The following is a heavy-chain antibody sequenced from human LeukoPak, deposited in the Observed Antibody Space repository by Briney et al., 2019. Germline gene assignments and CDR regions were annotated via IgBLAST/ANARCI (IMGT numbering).Heavy chain of an antibody. J-gene: IGHJ4*02. CDR2: ISSSSSYI. D-gene: IGHD3-22*01. CDR1: GFTFSSYS. Sequence: SGGFLRLSCAASGFTFSSYSMNWVRQAPGKGLEWVSSISSSSSYIYYADSVKGRFTISRDNAKNSLYLQMNSLRAEDTALYYCARDERYYYDSSGYPVDYWGQGTLVTVSS. V-gene: IGHV3-21*04. CDR3: ARDERYYYDSSGYPVDY.